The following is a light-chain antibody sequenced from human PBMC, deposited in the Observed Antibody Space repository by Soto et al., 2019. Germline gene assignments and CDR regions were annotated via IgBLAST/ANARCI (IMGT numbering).Light chain of an antibody. CDR1: QSISYY. Sequence: IQMTQSPSSLSASVGDRVTITCRASQSISYYLNWYQQKQGRAPRLLIYSTSTLRSGVPSKFSGSASGTDFTLTISSLQPEDFATYYCQQSYSTPWTFGQGTKVDIK. J-gene: IGKJ1*01. CDR3: QQSYSTPWT. CDR2: STS. V-gene: IGKV1-39*01.